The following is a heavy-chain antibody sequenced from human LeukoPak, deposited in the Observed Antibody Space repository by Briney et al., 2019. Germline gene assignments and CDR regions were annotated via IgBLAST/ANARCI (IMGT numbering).Heavy chain of an antibody. V-gene: IGHV3-30-3*01. Sequence: PGGSLRLSCAASGFTFSSYAMHWVRQAPGKGLEWVAVISYDGSNKYYADSVKGRFTISRDNSKNTLYLQMNSLRDEDTAVYYCARDLIVVVPAAIGTGYYYYYGMDVWGQGTTVTVSS. D-gene: IGHD2-2*01. J-gene: IGHJ6*02. CDR2: ISYDGSNK. CDR1: GFTFSSYA. CDR3: ARDLIVVVPAAIGTGYYYYYGMDV.